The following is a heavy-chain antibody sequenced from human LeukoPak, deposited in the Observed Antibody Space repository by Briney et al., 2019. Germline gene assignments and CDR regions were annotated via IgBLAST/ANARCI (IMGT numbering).Heavy chain of an antibody. D-gene: IGHD2-2*01. CDR2: ISSSSSYI. V-gene: IGHV3-21*01. CDR3: ARDLGSRGPWYASYYMDV. Sequence: PGGSLKLSCAASGFTFSSYSMNWVRQAPGKGLEWVSSISSSSSYIYYADSVKGRFTISRDNAKNSLYLQMNSLRAEDTAVYYCARDLGSRGPWYASYYMDVWGKGTTVTVSS. CDR1: GFTFSSYS. J-gene: IGHJ6*03.